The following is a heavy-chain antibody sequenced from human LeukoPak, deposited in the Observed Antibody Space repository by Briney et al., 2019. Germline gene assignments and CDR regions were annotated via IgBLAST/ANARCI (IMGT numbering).Heavy chain of an antibody. J-gene: IGHJ4*02. CDR2: ISGSGGST. CDR3: ALRVVPTAPINLDY. CDR1: GFTFSSYA. Sequence: GGSLRLSCAASGFTFSSYALSWVRQAPGKGLEWVSAISGSGGSTYYADSVKGRFTISRDNSKNTLYLQMNSLRAEDTAIYYCALRVVPTAPINLDYWGQGILVTVSS. D-gene: IGHD2-2*01. V-gene: IGHV3-23*01.